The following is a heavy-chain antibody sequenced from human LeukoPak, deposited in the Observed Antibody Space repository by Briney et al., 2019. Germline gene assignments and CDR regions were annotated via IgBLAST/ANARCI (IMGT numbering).Heavy chain of an antibody. CDR3: ARDWGYYYYYGMDV. V-gene: IGHV3-21*01. Sequence: GGSLRLSCAASGFTFSSYIMNWVRQAPGKGLEWVSSISSSSSYIYYADSVKGRFTISRDNAKNSLYLQMNSLRAEDTAVYYCARDWGYYYYYGMDVWGQGTTVTVSS. CDR2: ISSSSSYI. CDR1: GFTFSSYI. J-gene: IGHJ6*02. D-gene: IGHD3-16*01.